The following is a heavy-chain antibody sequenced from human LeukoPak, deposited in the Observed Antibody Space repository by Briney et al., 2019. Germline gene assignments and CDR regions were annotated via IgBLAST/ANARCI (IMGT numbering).Heavy chain of an antibody. Sequence: PGGSLRLSCAASGFSFSRYYMGWVRQTPGKALEWISYIPTSGISVHYADSVRGRFTASRDDAKNSLHLQMDSLRVEDTAVYYCTRAVGLGPGAHFDQWGQGALVIVSS. V-gene: IGHV3-11*01. D-gene: IGHD1-26*01. CDR1: GFSFSRYY. CDR2: IPTSGISV. CDR3: TRAVGLGPGAHFDQ. J-gene: IGHJ4*02.